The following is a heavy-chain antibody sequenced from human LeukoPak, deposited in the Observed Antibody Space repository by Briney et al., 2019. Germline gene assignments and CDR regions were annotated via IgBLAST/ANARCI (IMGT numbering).Heavy chain of an antibody. J-gene: IGHJ4*02. CDR3: ARSERYNSGWYFYFDY. Sequence: SETLSLTCTVSGGSINSYYWSWIRQPPGKGLEWIGCIYYSGSTNYNPSLKSRVTISRDTSKNQFSLKLRSVTAADTAVYYCARSERYNSGWYFYFDYWGQGTLVTVSS. CDR2: IYYSGST. CDR1: GGSINSYY. V-gene: IGHV4-59*01. D-gene: IGHD6-19*01.